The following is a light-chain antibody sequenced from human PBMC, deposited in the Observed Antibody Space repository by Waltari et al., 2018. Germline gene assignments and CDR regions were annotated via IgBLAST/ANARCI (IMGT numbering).Light chain of an antibody. CDR2: EVN. Sequence: QSALTQPASVSGSPGPSITISCTGTSSDIGYYNHVSWYQQYPGRAPKLIIYEVNNRPSGVSNRFSGSKSDNTASLTISGLQAEDEAHYYCTSYTISTTWVFGGGTKLTVL. CDR3: TSYTISTTWV. CDR1: SSDIGYYNH. V-gene: IGLV2-14*01. J-gene: IGLJ3*02.